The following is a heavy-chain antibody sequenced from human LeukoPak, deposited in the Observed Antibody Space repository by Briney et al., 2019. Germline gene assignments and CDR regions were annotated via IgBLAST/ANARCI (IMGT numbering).Heavy chain of an antibody. V-gene: IGHV3-48*03. CDR2: IPNSGSTT. Sequence: GGCLRLSCIVSGLSSSIFEMNWVRQAPGKGLEWGSYIPNSGSTTDYADSVKGRFTISRDNAKNSLYLQMSSLRAEDTAVYYCVRGGGPSYKYNAFDVWGQGTKVTVSS. D-gene: IGHD1-1*01. J-gene: IGHJ3*01. CDR1: GLSSSIFE. CDR3: VRGGGPSYKYNAFDV.